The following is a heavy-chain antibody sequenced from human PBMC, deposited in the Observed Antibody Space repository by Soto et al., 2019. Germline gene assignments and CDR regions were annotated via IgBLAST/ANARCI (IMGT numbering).Heavy chain of an antibody. CDR2: IYYTGST. V-gene: IGHV4-61*01. D-gene: IGHD1-1*01. Sequence: QVQLQESGPGLVKPSETLSLTCTVSGGSVRSGSYYWSWIRQPPGKGLEWIGYIYYTGSTNYNPLPQGSIHISVDQSKKQFPLKPSFLAAADTGLYFCAGVPPPPCNGSRGYFGYFRMERWGQRTTGT. J-gene: IGHJ6*02. CDR3: AGVPPPPCNGSRGYFGYFRMER. CDR1: GGSVRSGSYY.